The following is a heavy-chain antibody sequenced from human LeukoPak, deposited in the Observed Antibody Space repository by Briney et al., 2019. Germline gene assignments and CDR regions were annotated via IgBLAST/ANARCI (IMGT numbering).Heavy chain of an antibody. D-gene: IGHD6-19*01. Sequence: SETLSLTCAVYGGSFSGYYWSWIRQPPGKGLEWIGEINHSGSTNYNPSLKSRVTISVDTSKNQFSLKLSSVTAADTAVYYCARVVRSSGWYYFDYWGQGTLVTVSS. CDR3: ARVVRSSGWYYFDY. CDR2: INHSGST. CDR1: GGSFSGYY. J-gene: IGHJ4*02. V-gene: IGHV4-34*01.